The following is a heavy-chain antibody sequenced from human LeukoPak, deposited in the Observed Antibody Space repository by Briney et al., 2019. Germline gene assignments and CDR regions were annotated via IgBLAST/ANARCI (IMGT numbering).Heavy chain of an antibody. CDR3: VKIKAGGASFDY. J-gene: IGHJ4*02. V-gene: IGHV4-59*01. Sequence: SETLSLTCTVSGVSISNFYWSWIRQSPERGLEWIGYLTPSGSTHYKPSLESRVTISVDTSKNQLSLKLSSVIAADTALYYCVKIKAGGASFDYWGQGTLVTVSS. D-gene: IGHD1-26*01. CDR1: GVSISNFY. CDR2: LTPSGST.